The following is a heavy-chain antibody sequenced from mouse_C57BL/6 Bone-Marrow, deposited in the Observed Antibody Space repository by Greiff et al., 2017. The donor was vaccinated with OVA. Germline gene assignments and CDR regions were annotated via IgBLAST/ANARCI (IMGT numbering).Heavy chain of an antibody. CDR2: ISSGGSYT. J-gene: IGHJ1*03. V-gene: IGHV5-6*01. D-gene: IGHD1-1*01. CDR3: ARPIYYYGSSYVYFDV. CDR1: GFTFSSYG. Sequence: EVQGVESGGDLVKPGGSLKLSCAASGFTFSSYGMSWVRQTPDKRLEWVATISSGGSYTYYQDSVKGRFTISRANAKNTLYLKMSSLKSEDIAMYYCARPIYYYGSSYVYFDVWGTGTTVTVSS.